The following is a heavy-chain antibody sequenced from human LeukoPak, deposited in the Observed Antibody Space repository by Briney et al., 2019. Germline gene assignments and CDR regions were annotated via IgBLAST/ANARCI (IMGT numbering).Heavy chain of an antibody. CDR3: AKDGTHGGYYFDY. V-gene: IGHV3-23*01. D-gene: IGHD4-23*01. Sequence: GGSLRLSCAASGFTFSSYGMSWVRQAPGKGLEWVSAISGSGGSTYYADSVKGRFTISRDNSKNTLYLQMNSLRAEGTAVYYCAKDGTHGGYYFDYWGQGTLVTVSS. CDR1: GFTFSSYG. CDR2: ISGSGGST. J-gene: IGHJ4*02.